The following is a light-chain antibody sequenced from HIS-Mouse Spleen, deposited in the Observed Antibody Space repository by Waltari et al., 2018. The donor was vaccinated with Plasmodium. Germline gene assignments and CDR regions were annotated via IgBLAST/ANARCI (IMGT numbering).Light chain of an antibody. J-gene: IGKJ3*01. Sequence: EIVMTQSPATLSVSPGERATLSCRARQSVSSNLAWYQQKPGQAPRLLIYGASTRATGIPARFSGSGSGTEFTLTISSLQSEEFAVYYCQQYNNWSFTFGPGTKVDIK. V-gene: IGKV3-15*01. CDR1: QSVSSN. CDR2: GAS. CDR3: QQYNNWSFT.